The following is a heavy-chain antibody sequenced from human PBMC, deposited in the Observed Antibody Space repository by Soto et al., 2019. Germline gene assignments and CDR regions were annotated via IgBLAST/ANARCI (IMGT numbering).Heavy chain of an antibody. CDR3: ARDRCSSTSCYSSYYYGMDV. J-gene: IGHJ6*02. CDR2: IYYSGST. D-gene: IGHD2-2*02. CDR1: GGSISSGDYY. V-gene: IGHV4-30-4*01. Sequence: PSETLSLTCTVSGGSISSGDYYWSWIRQPPGKGLEWIGYIYYSGSTYYNPSLKSRVTISVDTSKNQFSLKLSSVTAADTAVYYCARDRCSSTSCYSSYYYGMDVWGQGTTVTVSS.